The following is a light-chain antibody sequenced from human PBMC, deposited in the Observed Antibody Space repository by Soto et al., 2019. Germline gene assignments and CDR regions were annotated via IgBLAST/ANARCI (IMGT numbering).Light chain of an antibody. CDR3: QQYDSSFT. Sequence: IVLTQSPATLSLSPGERATLSCTASQHVTTTYIAWYQQKFSQAPRLLIYGASTRATGTPDRFTGGGFGTDFTLTISRVEPEDFAVYYCQQYDSSFTFGGGTKVDIK. V-gene: IGKV3-20*01. CDR1: QHVTTTY. CDR2: GAS. J-gene: IGKJ4*01.